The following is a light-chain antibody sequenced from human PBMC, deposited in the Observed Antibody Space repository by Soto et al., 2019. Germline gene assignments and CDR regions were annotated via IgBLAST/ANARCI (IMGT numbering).Light chain of an antibody. CDR3: QQYAGSPRT. J-gene: IGKJ1*01. CDR1: QSVSGNY. CDR2: GAS. Sequence: IVLTQSPGTLSLSPGERATLSCRASQSVSGNYLVWYQQKRGQAPRLLIYGASNSATGIPDRFSGSGSGTDFTLTISRLEPEDFAMYYCQQYAGSPRTFGQGTKVEIK. V-gene: IGKV3-20*01.